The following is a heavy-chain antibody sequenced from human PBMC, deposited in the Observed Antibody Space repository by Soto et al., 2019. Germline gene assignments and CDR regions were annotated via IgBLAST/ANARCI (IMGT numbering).Heavy chain of an antibody. CDR2: IYYGGST. V-gene: IGHV4-59*01. CDR1: GGSISSYY. J-gene: IGHJ6*02. D-gene: IGHD3-3*01. Sequence: SETLSLTCTVSGGSISSYYWSWIRQPPGKGLEWIGYIYYGGSTNYNPSLKSRVTISVDTSKNQFSLKLSSVTAADTAVYYCARDSPDYDFWSGYYPPDYYGMDVWGQGTTVTVSS. CDR3: ARDSPDYDFWSGYYPPDYYGMDV.